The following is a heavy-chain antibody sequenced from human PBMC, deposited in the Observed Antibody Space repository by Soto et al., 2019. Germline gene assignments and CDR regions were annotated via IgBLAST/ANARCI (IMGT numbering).Heavy chain of an antibody. Sequence: GASVKVSCAASGYTFTSYGISWVRQAPGQGLEWMGWISAYNGNTNYAQKLQGRVTMTTDTSTSTAYMELRSLRSDDTAVYYCARDPPLRFLEWLPRPYYYYGMDVWGQGTTVTVSS. V-gene: IGHV1-18*01. D-gene: IGHD3-3*01. CDR2: ISAYNGNT. CDR3: ARDPPLRFLEWLPRPYYYYGMDV. CDR1: GYTFTSYG. J-gene: IGHJ6*02.